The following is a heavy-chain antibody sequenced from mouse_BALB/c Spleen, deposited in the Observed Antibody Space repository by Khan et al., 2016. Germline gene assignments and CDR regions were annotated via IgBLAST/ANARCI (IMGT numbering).Heavy chain of an antibody. J-gene: IGHJ3*01. V-gene: IGHV2-9*02. CDR2: IWPGGST. D-gene: IGHD2-4*01. Sequence: QVQLKQSGPGLVAPSQSLSITCTVSGFSLTNSGVHWIRQPPGKGLEWLGVIWPGGSTDYNSALMSRLSITKDNSQNQVFLKMISLQTDDTAMYXCARDDQDYDAWFTTWGQGTLVIVS. CDR1: GFSLTNSG. CDR3: ARDDQDYDAWFTT.